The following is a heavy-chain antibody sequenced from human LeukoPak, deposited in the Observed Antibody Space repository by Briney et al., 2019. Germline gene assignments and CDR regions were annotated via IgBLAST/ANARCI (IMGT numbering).Heavy chain of an antibody. V-gene: IGHV3-30-3*01. J-gene: IGHJ4*02. CDR2: ISYDGSNK. D-gene: IGHD6-19*01. CDR3: ARDLGPHIAVAGPLDY. CDR1: GFTFSSYA. Sequence: GGSLRLSCAASGFTFSSYAMHWVRQAPGKGLEWVAVISYDGSNKYYADSVKGRFTISRDNSKNTLYLQMKSLRAEDTAVYYCARDLGPHIAVAGPLDYWGQGTLVTVSS.